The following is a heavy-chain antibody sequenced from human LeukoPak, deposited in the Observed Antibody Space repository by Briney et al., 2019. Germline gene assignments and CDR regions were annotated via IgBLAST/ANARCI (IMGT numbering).Heavy chain of an antibody. V-gene: IGHV1-69*05. D-gene: IGHD3-22*01. CDR2: IIPIFGTA. Sequence: GASVKVSCKASGGTFSSYAFSWVRQAPGQGLEWMGGIIPIFGTADYAQKFQGRVTITTDESTSTAYMELSSLRSEDTAVYYCAQMVRGVNPDYYDSSGYYQPFDYWGQGTLVTVSS. CDR3: AQMVRGVNPDYYDSSGYYQPFDY. CDR1: GGTFSSYA. J-gene: IGHJ4*02.